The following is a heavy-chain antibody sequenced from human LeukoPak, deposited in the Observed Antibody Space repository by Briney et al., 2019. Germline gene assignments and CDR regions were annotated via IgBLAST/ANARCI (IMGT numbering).Heavy chain of an antibody. CDR2: ISAYNGNT. D-gene: IGHD3-3*01. V-gene: IGHV1-18*01. J-gene: IGHJ5*02. Sequence: ASVKVSCKASGYTFTGYGISWVRQAPGQGLEWMGWISAYNGNTNYAQKLQGRVTMTTDTSTSTAYMELRSLRSDDTAVYYCAREGIAHYDFWSGYRPDNWFDPWGQGTLVTVSS. CDR3: AREGIAHYDFWSGYRPDNWFDP. CDR1: GYTFTGYG.